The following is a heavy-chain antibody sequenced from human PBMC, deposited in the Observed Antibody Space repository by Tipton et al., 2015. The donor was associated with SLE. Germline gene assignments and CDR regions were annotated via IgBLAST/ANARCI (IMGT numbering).Heavy chain of an antibody. CDR1: GGSMSSGGYY. CDR3: ARGLMVRGVKVDY. Sequence: TLSLTCTVSGGSMSSGGYYWSWIRQHPGKGLEWIGYIYYSGNTFYNPSLKSRVTISLDTSKNQFSLKLSSVTAADTAVYYCARGLMVRGVKVDYWGQGTLVTVSS. CDR2: IYYSGNT. J-gene: IGHJ4*02. V-gene: IGHV4-31*03. D-gene: IGHD3-10*01.